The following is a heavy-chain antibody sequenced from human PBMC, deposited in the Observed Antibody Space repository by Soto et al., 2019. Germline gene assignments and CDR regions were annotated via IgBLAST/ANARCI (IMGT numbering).Heavy chain of an antibody. CDR1: GGSFSGYY. Sequence: SETLSLTCAVYGGSFSGYYWSWIRQPPGKGLEWIGEINHSGSTNYNPSLKSRVTISVDTSKNQFSLKLSSVTAADTAVYYCARQAWLQAFDYWGQGTLVTVSS. CDR3: ARQAWLQAFDY. CDR2: INHSGST. J-gene: IGHJ4*02. D-gene: IGHD5-12*01. V-gene: IGHV4-34*01.